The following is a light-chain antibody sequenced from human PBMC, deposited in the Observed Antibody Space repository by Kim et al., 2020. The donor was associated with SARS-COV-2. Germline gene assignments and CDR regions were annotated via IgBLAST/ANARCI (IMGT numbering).Light chain of an antibody. CDR2: GAS. CDR1: QSVTSSY. Sequence: EIVLTQSPGTLSLSPGERATLSCRASQSVTSSYLAWYQQKPGQAPRLLVYGASSRATGIPDRFSGSGSGTDFTLTISRLEPEDFAVYYCQQYGSSPVTFGQGTRLEIK. V-gene: IGKV3-20*01. CDR3: QQYGSSPVT. J-gene: IGKJ5*01.